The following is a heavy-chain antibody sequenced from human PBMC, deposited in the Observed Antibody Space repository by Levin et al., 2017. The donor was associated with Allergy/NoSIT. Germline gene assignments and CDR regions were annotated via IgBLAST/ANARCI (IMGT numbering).Heavy chain of an antibody. D-gene: IGHD2/OR15-2a*01. CDR3: ATFRRAGPVYFFDL. J-gene: IGHJ4*02. CDR2: INPINGEP. V-gene: IGHV1-2*02. Sequence: ASVKVSCKASGYTFTDYYIHWVRQAPGQGLEWMGWINPINGEPNYAQKFKGRVTMPRDSSLITAYMELSSLKSDGTAVEYCATFRRAGPVYFFDLWGQGSLITVSS. CDR1: GYTFTDYY.